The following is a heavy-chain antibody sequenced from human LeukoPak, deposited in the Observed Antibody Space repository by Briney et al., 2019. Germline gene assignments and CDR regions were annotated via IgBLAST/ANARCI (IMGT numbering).Heavy chain of an antibody. CDR2: IWHDESYI. J-gene: IGHJ4*02. D-gene: IGHD6-13*01. Sequence: PGGSLRLSRAASGFTFSYYGMHWVRQAPGKGLDWVAVIWHDESYIYYADSVKGRFTISRDNSKNTVHLQMNSLRVEDTAIYYCAKVVQYTASTGTGLDYWGQGTLVTVSS. CDR3: AKVVQYTASTGTGLDY. CDR1: GFTFSYYG. V-gene: IGHV3-33*06.